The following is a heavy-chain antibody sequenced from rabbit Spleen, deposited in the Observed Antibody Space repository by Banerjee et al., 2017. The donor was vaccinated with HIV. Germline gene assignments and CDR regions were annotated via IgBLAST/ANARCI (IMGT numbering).Heavy chain of an antibody. CDR2: INAVTGKA. CDR3: ARGDASYVYHNL. Sequence: QEQLVESGGGLVRPEGSLKLSCTASGFSFSNKAVMCWVRQAPGKGLQWIACINAVTGKAVYATWAKGRFTFSKTSSTTVTLQMTSLTAADTATYFCARGDASYVYHNLWGPGTLVTVS. J-gene: IGHJ4*01. D-gene: IGHD6-1*01. V-gene: IGHV1S45*01. CDR1: GFSFSNKAV.